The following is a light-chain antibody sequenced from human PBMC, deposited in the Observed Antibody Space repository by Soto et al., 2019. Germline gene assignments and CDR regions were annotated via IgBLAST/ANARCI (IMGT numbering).Light chain of an antibody. Sequence: QSALTQPASVSGSPGQSITISCTGTSSDVGGYNYISWYQQHPDKAPKLLIYDVTNRPSGVSTRFSGSKSGNTASLTISGLQAEDEADYYCSSYISSSAYVFGTGTKVTVL. CDR1: SSDVGGYNY. V-gene: IGLV2-14*01. J-gene: IGLJ1*01. CDR2: DVT. CDR3: SSYISSSAYV.